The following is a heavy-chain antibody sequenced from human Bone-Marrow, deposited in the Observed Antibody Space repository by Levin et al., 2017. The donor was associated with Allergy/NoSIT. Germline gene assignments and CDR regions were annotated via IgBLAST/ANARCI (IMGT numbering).Heavy chain of an antibody. V-gene: IGHV1-2*06. CDR2: INPNSGGT. CDR1: GYTFTGYY. Sequence: ASVKVSCKASGYTFTGYYMHWVRQAPGQGLEWMGRINPNSGGTNYAQKFQGRVTMTRDTSISTAYMELSRLRSDDTAVYYCAREILGIGPLALYYYYMDVWGKGTTVTVSS. CDR3: AREILGIGPLALYYYYMDV. J-gene: IGHJ6*03. D-gene: IGHD7-27*01.